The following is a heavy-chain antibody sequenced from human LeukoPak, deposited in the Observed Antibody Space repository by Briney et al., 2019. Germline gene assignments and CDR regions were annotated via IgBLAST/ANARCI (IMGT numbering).Heavy chain of an antibody. V-gene: IGHV3-48*01. CDR3: AGSTVWSGIFQY. D-gene: IGHD3-3*01. Sequence: GGPLGPSCQPPEFTSTYTTIPGARQAPGKDRKGVPYIDSSSATTYYADSVKGRFIISRDNAKNSLFLQINSLRAEDTAVYYCAGSTVWSGIFQYWGQGTLVTVSS. CDR1: EFTSTYTT. J-gene: IGHJ1*01. CDR2: IDSSSATT.